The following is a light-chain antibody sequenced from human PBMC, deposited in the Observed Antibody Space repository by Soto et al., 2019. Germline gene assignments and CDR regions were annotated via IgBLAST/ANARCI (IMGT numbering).Light chain of an antibody. Sequence: EIVMTQSPATLSVSPGEGVPLSCRASQSMTTKLAWYQKKPGQDPRILIHGAFTRATGIPARFSGSGSGTDFNLTISRLETEDFAVYECQQYGSSTGTFGQGTKVDIK. CDR3: QQYGSSTGT. CDR2: GAF. V-gene: IGKV3-15*01. CDR1: QSMTTK. J-gene: IGKJ1*01.